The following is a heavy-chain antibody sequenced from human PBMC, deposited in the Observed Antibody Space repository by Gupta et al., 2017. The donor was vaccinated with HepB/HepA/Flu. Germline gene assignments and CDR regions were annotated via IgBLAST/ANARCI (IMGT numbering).Heavy chain of an antibody. Sequence: QVQLQQWGAGLLKPSETLSLTCAVYGGSFSGYYWSWIRQPPGKGLEWIGEINHSGSTNYNPSLKSRVTISVDTSKNQFSLKLSSVTAADTAVYYCARGICSSTSCYRYMDVWGKGTTVTVSS. D-gene: IGHD2-2*01. J-gene: IGHJ6*03. CDR3: ARGICSSTSCYRYMDV. V-gene: IGHV4-34*01. CDR1: GGSFSGYY. CDR2: INHSGST.